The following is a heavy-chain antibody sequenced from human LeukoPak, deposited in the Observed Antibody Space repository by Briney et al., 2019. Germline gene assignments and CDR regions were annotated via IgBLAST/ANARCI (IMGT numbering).Heavy chain of an antibody. Sequence: PSETLSLTCTVSGGSISSGSYYWSWIRQPPGKGLGWIGYIYYSGSTNYNPSLKSRVTISVDTSKNQFSLKLSSVTAADTAVYYCARDGIAAAGAPVSDDAFDIWGQGTMVTVSS. J-gene: IGHJ3*02. CDR3: ARDGIAAAGAPVSDDAFDI. V-gene: IGHV4-61*01. D-gene: IGHD6-13*01. CDR1: GGSISSGSYY. CDR2: IYYSGST.